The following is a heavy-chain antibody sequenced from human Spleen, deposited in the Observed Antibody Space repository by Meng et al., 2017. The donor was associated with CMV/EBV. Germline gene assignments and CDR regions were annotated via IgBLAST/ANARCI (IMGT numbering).Heavy chain of an antibody. CDR3: ARYGVYYYDSSGYSGFDS. V-gene: IGHV4-34*01. CDR2: INHSGST. CDR1: GSFSGYY. D-gene: IGHD3-22*01. Sequence: GSFSGYYWSRIRQPTGKGLEWIGEINHSGSTNHNPSLKSRVTISVDTSKNQFSLKLNSVTAADTAVYYCARYGVYYYDSSGYSGFDSWGPGTLVTVSS. J-gene: IGHJ4*02.